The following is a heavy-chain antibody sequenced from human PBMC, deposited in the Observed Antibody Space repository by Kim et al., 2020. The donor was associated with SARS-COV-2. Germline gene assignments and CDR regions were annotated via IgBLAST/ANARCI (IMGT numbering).Heavy chain of an antibody. Sequence: GGSLRLSCAASGFTFSSYAMHWVRQAPGKGLEWVAVISYDGSNKYYADSVKGRFTISRDNSKNTLYLQMNSLRAEDTAVYYCARERAPLVVIAIRVFRYGMDVWGQGTTVTVSS. CDR2: ISYDGSNK. J-gene: IGHJ6*02. V-gene: IGHV3-30-3*01. D-gene: IGHD2-21*01. CDR3: ARERAPLVVIAIRVFRYGMDV. CDR1: GFTFSSYA.